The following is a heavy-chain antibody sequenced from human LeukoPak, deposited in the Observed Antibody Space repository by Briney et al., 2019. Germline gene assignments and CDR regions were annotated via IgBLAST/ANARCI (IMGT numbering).Heavy chain of an antibody. Sequence: GGSLRLSCAASGFTFSSYGVHWVRQAPGKGLEWVAFIRYDGSNRYYADSVKGRFTISRDNSKNTLYLQMNSLRAEDTAVYYCAKDRGGDCYACFDYWGQGTLVTVSS. J-gene: IGHJ4*02. V-gene: IGHV3-30*02. CDR1: GFTFSSYG. D-gene: IGHD2-21*02. CDR3: AKDRGGDCYACFDY. CDR2: IRYDGSNR.